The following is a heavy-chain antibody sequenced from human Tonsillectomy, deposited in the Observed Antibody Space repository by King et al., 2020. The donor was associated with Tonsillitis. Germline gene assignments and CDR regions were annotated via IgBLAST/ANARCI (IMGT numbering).Heavy chain of an antibody. D-gene: IGHD3-16*02. V-gene: IGHV3-49*04. CDR1: GFTFGDSD. CDR2: IRSEASGGAS. CDR3: VRVHRFNVISFFDY. Sequence: VQLVESGGGLVQPGRSLRLSCEASGFTFGDSDINWVRQAPGKGLEWVGFIRSEASGGASAYATSMAGRVTISRDDSKNIAYLQLSSLKTEDTAVYFCVRVHRFNVISFFDYWGQGTLVTVSS. J-gene: IGHJ4*02.